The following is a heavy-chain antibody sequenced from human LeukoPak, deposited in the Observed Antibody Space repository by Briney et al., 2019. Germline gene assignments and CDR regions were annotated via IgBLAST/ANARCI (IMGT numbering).Heavy chain of an antibody. J-gene: IGHJ4*02. CDR1: GGSISYYY. CDR3: ARGPDFYDSSGYYPI. Sequence: SETLSLTCTVSGGSISYYYWSWIRQPPGKGLEWIGEINHSGSTKYNPSLKSRATISVDRSKNQFSLKLSSVTAADTAVYYCARGPDFYDSSGYYPIWGQGTLVTVSS. CDR2: INHSGST. V-gene: IGHV4-34*01. D-gene: IGHD3-22*01.